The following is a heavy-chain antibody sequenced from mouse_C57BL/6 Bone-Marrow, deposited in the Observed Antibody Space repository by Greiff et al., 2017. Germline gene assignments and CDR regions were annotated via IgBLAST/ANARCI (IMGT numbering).Heavy chain of an antibody. Sequence: EVQVVESGGGLVKPGGSLKLSCAASGFTFSDYGMHGVRQAPEKGLEWVAYISSGSSTIYYADTVKGRFTISRDNAKNTLFLQMTSLRSEDTAMYYCATYGSPFAYWGQGTLVTVSA. CDR1: GFTFSDYG. CDR3: ATYGSPFAY. J-gene: IGHJ3*01. D-gene: IGHD1-1*01. V-gene: IGHV5-17*01. CDR2: ISSGSSTI.